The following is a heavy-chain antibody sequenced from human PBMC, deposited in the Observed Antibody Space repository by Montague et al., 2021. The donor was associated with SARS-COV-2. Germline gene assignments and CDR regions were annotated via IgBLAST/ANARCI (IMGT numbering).Heavy chain of an antibody. CDR2: IDYGGSP. Sequence: SETLSLTCTVSGVPVSNRYTHWSWIRQSPGKGLEWIGHIDYGGSPNYSPSLHSRVTISLDTSKNQLSLRLSSATAADTAVYYCATYWQGGSGRGSWGQGTLVTVSS. V-gene: IGHV4-61*01. CDR1: GVPVSNRYTH. D-gene: IGHD3-10*01. J-gene: IGHJ5*02. CDR3: ATYWQGGSGRGS.